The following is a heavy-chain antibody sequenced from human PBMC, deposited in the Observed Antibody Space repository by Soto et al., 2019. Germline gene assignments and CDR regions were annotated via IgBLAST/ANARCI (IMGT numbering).Heavy chain of an antibody. D-gene: IGHD6-19*01. CDR1: GGSVSGHY. V-gene: IGHV4-59*02. J-gene: IGHJ4*02. CDR3: ARVGSSGWSPDY. CDR2: IFYSGTT. Sequence: SETLSLTCSVSGGSVSGHYWTWIRQSPGKGLEWVGYIFYSGTTNYNPSLKSRVTISVDTSKNQFSLKLSSVTAADTAVYYCARVGSSGWSPDYWGQGALVTVSS.